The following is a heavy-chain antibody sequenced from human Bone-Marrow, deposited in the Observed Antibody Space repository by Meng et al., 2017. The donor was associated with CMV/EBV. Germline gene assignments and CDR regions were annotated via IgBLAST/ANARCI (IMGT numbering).Heavy chain of an antibody. V-gene: IGHV4-59*01. Sequence: SETLSLTCTVSGGSISSYYWSWIRQPPGKGLEWIGYIYYSGSTNYNPSLKSRVTISVDTSKNQFSLKLSSVTAADTAVNYCARGVWAGVPLEYLQHWGQGTLVTVSS. CDR2: IYYSGST. CDR1: GGSISSYY. D-gene: IGHD2-8*01. J-gene: IGHJ1*01. CDR3: ARGVWAGVPLEYLQH.